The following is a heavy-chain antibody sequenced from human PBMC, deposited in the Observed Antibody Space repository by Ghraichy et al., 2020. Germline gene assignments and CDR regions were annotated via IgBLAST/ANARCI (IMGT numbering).Heavy chain of an antibody. CDR2: IKGDGTAK. CDR1: GFTFSDYW. Sequence: GGSLRLSCAASGFTFSDYWVSWVRQAPGKGLEYMANIKGDGTAKYYADSVEGRFTISRDNAKKLVFLQMNSLRAEDTAVYYCAREYPDSYGGWYSDYWGQGTLVTVSS. V-gene: IGHV3-7*03. D-gene: IGHD6-19*01. CDR3: AREYPDSYGGWYSDY. J-gene: IGHJ4*02.